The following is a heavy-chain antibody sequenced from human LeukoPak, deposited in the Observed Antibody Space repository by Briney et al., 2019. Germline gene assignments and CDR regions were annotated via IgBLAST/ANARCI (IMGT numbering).Heavy chain of an antibody. J-gene: IGHJ4*02. V-gene: IGHV3-30*18. CDR1: GFTFSSYA. Sequence: GGSLRLSCAASGFTFSSYAMSWVRQAPGKGLEWVAVISYDGSNEYYADSVKGRFTISRDNSKNTLYLQMNSLRAEDTALYYCAKDPQPGYNYGSFDYWGQGTLVTVSS. CDR2: ISYDGSNE. CDR3: AKDPQPGYNYGSFDY. D-gene: IGHD5-18*01.